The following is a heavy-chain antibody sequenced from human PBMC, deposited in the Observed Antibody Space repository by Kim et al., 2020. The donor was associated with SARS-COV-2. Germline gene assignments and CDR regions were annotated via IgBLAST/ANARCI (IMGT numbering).Heavy chain of an antibody. CDR2: IKQDGSEK. CDR1: GFTFSSYW. Sequence: GGSLRLSCAGSGFTFSSYWMTWVRQAPGKGLEWVANIKQDGSEKYYVDSVKGRFTISRDNAKNSLLLQMNSLRAEDTAVYYCARGGATRYWFDYWGQGTLVTVSS. J-gene: IGHJ4*02. CDR3: ARGGATRYWFDY. V-gene: IGHV3-7*01. D-gene: IGHD2-8*02.